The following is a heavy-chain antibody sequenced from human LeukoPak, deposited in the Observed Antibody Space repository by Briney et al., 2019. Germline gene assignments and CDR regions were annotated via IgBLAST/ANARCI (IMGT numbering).Heavy chain of an antibody. V-gene: IGHV4-39*01. CDR3: SSHAPAGHTSRYFDS. CDR1: GGSISSNNYY. CDR2: IYYTGST. D-gene: IGHD5-18*01. J-gene: IGHJ4*02. Sequence: PSETLSLTCTVSGGSISSNNYYWGWIRQPPGKGLEWIGSIYYTGSTYYSPSLKSRVTISADTSKNQFSLKLNSVTAADAAVYYCSSHAPAGHTSRYFDSWGQGTLVTVSS.